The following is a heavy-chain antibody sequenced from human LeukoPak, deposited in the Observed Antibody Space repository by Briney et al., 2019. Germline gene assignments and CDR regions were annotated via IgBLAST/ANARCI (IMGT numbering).Heavy chain of an antibody. Sequence: GGSLRLSCEASGFTFSAYQMSWIRQAPGKGLXXXXXXXGSDNTMSYADSVKGRFTISRDNAKNSLYLQMNSLRAEDTAVYYCARDIQYIGSTYYFDLWGQGTLVTVSS. CDR2: XXGSDNTM. J-gene: IGHJ4*02. D-gene: IGHD1-26*01. V-gene: IGHV3-11*01. CDR3: ARDIQYIGSTYYFDL. CDR1: GFTFSAYQ.